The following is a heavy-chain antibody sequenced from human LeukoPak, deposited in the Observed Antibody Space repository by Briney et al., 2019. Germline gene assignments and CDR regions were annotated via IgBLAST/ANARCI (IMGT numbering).Heavy chain of an antibody. J-gene: IGHJ4*02. D-gene: IGHD3-10*01. Sequence: SETLSLTCTVSGGSISSYYWSWIRQPPGKGLEWIGYIYYSGSTNYNPPLKSRVTISVDTSKNQFSLKLSSVTAADTAVYYCAREGSTGYDYWGQGTLVTVSS. CDR1: GGSISSYY. V-gene: IGHV4-59*01. CDR3: AREGSTGYDY. CDR2: IYYSGST.